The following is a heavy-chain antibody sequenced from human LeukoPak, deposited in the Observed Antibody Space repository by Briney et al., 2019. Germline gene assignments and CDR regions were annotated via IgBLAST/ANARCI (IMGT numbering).Heavy chain of an antibody. Sequence: GGALRLSCAASGFTFSSYWMHWVRQAPGKGLEWVSLISWDGGSTYYADSVKGGFTISRDNSKKSLYLQMNSLRAEDTALYYCAKGGVRGYYYYMDVWGKGTTVTVSS. CDR3: AKGGVRGYYYYMDV. CDR1: GFTFSSYW. J-gene: IGHJ6*03. D-gene: IGHD3-10*02. V-gene: IGHV3-43D*03. CDR2: ISWDGGST.